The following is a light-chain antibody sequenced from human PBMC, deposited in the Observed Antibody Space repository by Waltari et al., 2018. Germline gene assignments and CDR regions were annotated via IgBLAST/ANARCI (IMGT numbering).Light chain of an antibody. J-gene: IGKJ1*01. CDR3: QQYNRYST. Sequence: DIQMTQSPSTLSASVGDRVTITCRASQSISSYLAWYQQKPGKAPKLLISKASTLGSGVPARFSGSGSGTEFTLTISSLQPDDFATYYCQQYNRYSTFGQGTNVEIK. CDR1: QSISSY. V-gene: IGKV1-5*03. CDR2: KAS.